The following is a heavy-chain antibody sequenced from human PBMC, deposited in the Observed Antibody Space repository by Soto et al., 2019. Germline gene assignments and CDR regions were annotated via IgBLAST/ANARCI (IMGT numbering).Heavy chain of an antibody. CDR1: GGSISSGGYY. J-gene: IGHJ4*02. CDR3: ARGDSPYYYDSSGYLSGPPTFDY. V-gene: IGHV4-31*03. D-gene: IGHD3-22*01. Sequence: SETLSLTCTVSGGSISSGGYYWSWIRQHPGKGLEWIGYIYYSGSTYYNPSLKSRVTISVDTSKNQFSLKLSSVTAADTAVYYCARGDSPYYYDSSGYLSGPPTFDYWGQGTLVTVSS. CDR2: IYYSGST.